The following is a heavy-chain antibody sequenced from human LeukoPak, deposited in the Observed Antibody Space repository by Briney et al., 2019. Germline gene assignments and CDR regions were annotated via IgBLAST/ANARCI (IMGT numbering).Heavy chain of an antibody. CDR2: IKEDGSEK. D-gene: IGHD6-13*01. Sequence: PGGSLRLSCAVSGFTFSDHFVDWVRQAPGKGLEWVANIKEDGSEKHYVDSVKGRFTISRDNAKNSLYLQSLYLQMNSLRAEDTAVYYCARAHYSSFDYWGQGTLVTVSS. V-gene: IGHV3-7*01. CDR1: GFTFSDHF. CDR3: ARAHYSSFDY. J-gene: IGHJ4*02.